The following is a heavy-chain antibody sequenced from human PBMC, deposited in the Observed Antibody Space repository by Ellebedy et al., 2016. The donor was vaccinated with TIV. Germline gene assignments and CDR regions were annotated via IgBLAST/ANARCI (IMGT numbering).Heavy chain of an antibody. J-gene: IGHJ4*02. Sequence: GESLKISCATSGFTFSNYWMTWVRQAPGKGLEWVANIKQDGSEKYYVDYVKGRFSISRDNAKNSLYVQMNSLTDEDTAVYYCARDQWLGRAYYFDSWGQGTLVTVSS. V-gene: IGHV3-7*01. CDR3: ARDQWLGRAYYFDS. CDR2: IKQDGSEK. CDR1: GFTFSNYW. D-gene: IGHD6-19*01.